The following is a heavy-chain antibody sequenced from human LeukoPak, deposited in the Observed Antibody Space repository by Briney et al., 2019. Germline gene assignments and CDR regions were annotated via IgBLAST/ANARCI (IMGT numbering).Heavy chain of an antibody. V-gene: IGHV1-8*01. CDR1: GYTCTSYD. CDR2: MNPNSGNT. J-gene: IGHJ5*02. D-gene: IGHD6-19*01. CDR3: ARGSDRWLAIEH. Sequence: ASVKVSCKASGYTCTSYDINWVRQASGQGLEWMGWMNPNSGNTGYAQKFQGRVTMTRNTSISTAYMELSSLRSEDTAVYYCARGSDRWLAIEHWGQGTLVTVSS.